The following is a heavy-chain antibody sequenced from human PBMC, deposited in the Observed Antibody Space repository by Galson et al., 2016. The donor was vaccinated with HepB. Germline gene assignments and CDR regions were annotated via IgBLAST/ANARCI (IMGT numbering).Heavy chain of an antibody. CDR2: ISYDGGDK. D-gene: IGHD2-21*02. V-gene: IGHV3-30*12. CDR1: GFTFSRYG. J-gene: IGHJ4*02. CDR3: AKLDCGRDCPRDD. Sequence: SLRLSCAASGFTFSRYGMHWVRQAPGKGLEWVAVISYDGGDKHYADSVKGRLTVSRDNPKNTLFLQMNSLRVEDTAVYYCAKLDCGRDCPRDDWGQGTQVTVS.